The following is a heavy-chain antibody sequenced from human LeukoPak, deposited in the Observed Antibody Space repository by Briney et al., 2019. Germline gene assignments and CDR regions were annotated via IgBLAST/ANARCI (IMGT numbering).Heavy chain of an antibody. CDR2: IYYSGST. CDR1: GGSISSHN. CDR3: SGGPYCSSTSCRYGAFVI. Sequence: AETLSLSCTVSGGSISSHNWSWIRQPPGKGLEWIAYIYYSGSTKYNPSLKSRVTISSDKSKKKSSHKLSTITGAEKAVVYYSGGPYCSSTSCRYGAFVIWGQGAMVTVSS. J-gene: IGHJ3*02. D-gene: IGHD2-2*01. V-gene: IGHV4-59*11.